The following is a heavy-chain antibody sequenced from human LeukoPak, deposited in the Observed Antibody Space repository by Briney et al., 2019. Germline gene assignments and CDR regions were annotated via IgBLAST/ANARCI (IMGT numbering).Heavy chain of an antibody. V-gene: IGHV3-23*01. CDR1: GFTFSSYA. CDR2: ISGSGGIT. Sequence: GGSLRLSCAASGFTFSSYAMTWVRQAPGKGLEWVSAISGSGGITNYADSVKGRFTISRDNAKNTMYLQMDSLRAEDTAVYYCTINYYYESSDYKRPYWGQGTLVTVSS. D-gene: IGHD3-22*01. CDR3: TINYYYESSDYKRPY. J-gene: IGHJ4*02.